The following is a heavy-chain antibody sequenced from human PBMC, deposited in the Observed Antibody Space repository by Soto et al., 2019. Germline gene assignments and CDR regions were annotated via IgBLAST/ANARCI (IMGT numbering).Heavy chain of an antibody. CDR2: IYYSGST. V-gene: IGHV4-59*08. CDR3: ARGVTVFGLVSRFWFDP. D-gene: IGHD3-3*01. CDR1: GGSIISYY. Sequence: SETLSLTCTVSGGSIISYYWSWILQPPGKGLEWIGYIYYSGSTNYNPSLKSRVVISIDTSRNQFSLRLSSLTAADRAVYFCARGVTVFGLVSRFWFDPWGQGTVVTVSS. J-gene: IGHJ5*02.